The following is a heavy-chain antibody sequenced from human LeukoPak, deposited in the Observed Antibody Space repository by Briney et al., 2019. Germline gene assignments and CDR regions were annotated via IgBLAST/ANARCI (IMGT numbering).Heavy chain of an antibody. CDR3: AKSGYNRFDY. CDR2: ISGSGSGGST. CDR1: GFTFTTYW. Sequence: GGSLRLSCAASGFTFTTYWMTWVRQAPGKGLEWVSSISGSGSGGSTYYADSVKGRFTISRDNSKNTLYLQMNSLIAEDTAVYYCAKSGYNRFDYWGQGTRVTVSS. V-gene: IGHV3-23*01. J-gene: IGHJ4*02. D-gene: IGHD5-24*01.